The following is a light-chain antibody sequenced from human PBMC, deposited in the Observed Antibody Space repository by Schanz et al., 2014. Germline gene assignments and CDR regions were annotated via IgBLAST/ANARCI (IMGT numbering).Light chain of an antibody. CDR1: SSNLGAGYD. CDR2: ANT. J-gene: IGLJ2*01. Sequence: QSVLTQPPSVSGAPGQRVTISCTGSSSNLGAGYDVHWFQQLPGTAPKLLMYANTKRPSGVPDRFSGSKSGTSASLAITGLQTEDEADYYCSSYTSSSTHVFGGGTKLTVL. CDR3: SSYTSSSTHV. V-gene: IGLV1-40*01.